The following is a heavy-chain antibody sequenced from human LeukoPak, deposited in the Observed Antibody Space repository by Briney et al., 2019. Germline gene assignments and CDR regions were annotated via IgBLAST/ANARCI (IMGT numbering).Heavy chain of an antibody. CDR2: IKPDGSDV. CDR3: AGDRAQYYDDAFDI. V-gene: IGHV3-7*01. CDR1: GFTFNIYW. Sequence: GGSLRLSCAASGFTFNIYWMSWVRQAPGKGLEWVANIKPDGSDVYYLDSVKGRYTISRDNAQNSLYLQMNTLRVEDTAVYYCAGDRAQYYDDAFDIWGQGTMVTVSS. J-gene: IGHJ3*02. D-gene: IGHD3-3*01.